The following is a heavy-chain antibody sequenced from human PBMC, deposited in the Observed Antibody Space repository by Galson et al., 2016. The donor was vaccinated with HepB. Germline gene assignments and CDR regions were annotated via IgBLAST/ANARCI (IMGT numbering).Heavy chain of an antibody. CDR1: GSAFSSHS. D-gene: IGHD7-27*01. CDR3: ARGDGTNWDFDY. Sequence: SLRLSCAASGSAFSSHSMNWVRQAPGKGLEWLAYISGSSDKIYYGDSVKGRFTISRDNARNLLFLQMDGLRAEDTAVYFCARGDGTNWDFDYWGQGTLVTVSS. J-gene: IGHJ4*02. CDR2: ISGSSDKI. V-gene: IGHV3-48*04.